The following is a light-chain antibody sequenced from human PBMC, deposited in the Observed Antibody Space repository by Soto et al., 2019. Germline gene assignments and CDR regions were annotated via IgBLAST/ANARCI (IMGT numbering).Light chain of an antibody. Sequence: SYVLTQPPSVSVSPGQTASITCSGDKLGDKYACWYQQKPGQSPVLVIYQDSKRPSGIPERFSGSNSGNTATLTISGTQAMDEADYYCQAWDSSTDYVFGTGTKLTVL. CDR3: QAWDSSTDYV. CDR2: QDS. J-gene: IGLJ1*01. V-gene: IGLV3-1*01. CDR1: KLGDKY.